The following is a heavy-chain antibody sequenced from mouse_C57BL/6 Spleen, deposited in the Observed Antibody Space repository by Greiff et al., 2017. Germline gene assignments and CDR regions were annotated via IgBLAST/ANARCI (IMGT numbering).Heavy chain of an antibody. CDR1: GYTFTSYW. J-gene: IGHJ4*01. CDR2: IYPGNSDT. CDR3: TRAGDDRYYALDY. Sequence: EVKLQESGTVLARPGASVKMSCKTSGYTFTSYWMPWVKQRPGQGLEWIGAIYPGNSDTSYNQKFQGKAKLTADTSSSTAYMELRSLPNEDAAVYDYTRAGDDRYYALDYWGQGTLVTVSS. V-gene: IGHV1-5*01.